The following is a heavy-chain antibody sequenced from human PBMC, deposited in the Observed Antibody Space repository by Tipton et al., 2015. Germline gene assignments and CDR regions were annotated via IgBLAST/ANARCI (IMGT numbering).Heavy chain of an antibody. CDR2: IGSDSGSV. D-gene: IGHD3-10*01. CDR3: AKVREAWFDP. V-gene: IGHV3-48*01. Sequence: SLRLSCAVSGFTSSEYSMNWVRQAPGKGLEWVSYIGSDSGSVYYADSVKGRFTISRDNAENTLYLQMSSLKPEDTAVYYCAKVREAWFDPWGQGTLVTVSS. J-gene: IGHJ5*02. CDR1: GFTSSEYS.